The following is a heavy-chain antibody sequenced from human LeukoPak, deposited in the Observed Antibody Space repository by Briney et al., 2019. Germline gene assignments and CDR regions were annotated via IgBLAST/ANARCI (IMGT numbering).Heavy chain of an antibody. Sequence: PGGSLRLSCAASGFTFSSYWMSWVRQAPGKGLEWVAVISYDGSNKYYADSVKGRFTISRDDSKNTLYLQMNSLRAEDTAVYYCASNPSTEDYWGQGTLVTVSS. V-gene: IGHV3-30-3*01. CDR3: ASNPSTEDY. CDR1: GFTFSSYW. CDR2: ISYDGSNK. J-gene: IGHJ4*02. D-gene: IGHD1-26*01.